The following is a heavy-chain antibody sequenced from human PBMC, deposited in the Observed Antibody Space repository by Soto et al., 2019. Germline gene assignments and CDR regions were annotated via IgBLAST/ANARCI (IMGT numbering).Heavy chain of an antibody. CDR2: IIPIFGTT. Sequence: QVQLVQSGAEVKKPGSSVKVSCEASGGTFRSYGITWVRQAPGQGLEWMGGIIPIFGTTNYAQKFQGRVTITAEESTNIAYMELSSLRSEDTAVYYCARDYYDSSGYPGYWGQGTLVTVSS. CDR1: GGTFRSYG. V-gene: IGHV1-69*01. J-gene: IGHJ4*02. D-gene: IGHD3-22*01. CDR3: ARDYYDSSGYPGY.